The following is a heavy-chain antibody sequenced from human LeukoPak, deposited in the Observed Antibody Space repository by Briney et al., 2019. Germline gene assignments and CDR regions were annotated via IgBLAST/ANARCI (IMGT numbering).Heavy chain of an antibody. CDR3: ARDPLGSSGLRGYYFDY. J-gene: IGHJ4*02. V-gene: IGHV3-23*01. CDR1: GFTFSSYA. Sequence: GGSLRLSCAASGFTFSSYAMSWVRQAPGMGLEWVSTISGSGGSTYHADSVKGRFTISRDNSKNTLYLQMNSLRAEDTAVYYCARDPLGSSGLRGYYFDYWGQGTLVTVSS. D-gene: IGHD6-19*01. CDR2: ISGSGGST.